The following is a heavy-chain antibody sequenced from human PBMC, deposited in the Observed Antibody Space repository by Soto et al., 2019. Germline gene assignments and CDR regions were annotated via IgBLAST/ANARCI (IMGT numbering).Heavy chain of an antibody. D-gene: IGHD5-12*01. CDR3: AREEGGGYDHRWFDP. V-gene: IGHV4-31*03. Sequence: QVQLQESGPGLVKPSQTLSLTCTVSGGSISSGGYYWSWIRQHPGKGLEWIGYIYDSGNTYYNPSLRGRVTISVDTSKNQFSRKLSSVTAADTAVYYCAREEGGGYDHRWFDPWGQGTLVTVSS. J-gene: IGHJ5*02. CDR1: GGSISSGGYY. CDR2: IYDSGNT.